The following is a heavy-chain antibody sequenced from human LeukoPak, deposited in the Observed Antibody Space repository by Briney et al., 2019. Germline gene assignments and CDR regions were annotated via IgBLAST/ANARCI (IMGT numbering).Heavy chain of an antibody. J-gene: IGHJ6*02. Sequence: GGSLRLSCAASGFTFRNYAMAWVRQAPGKGLECVSAISGSGDSVRHADSVKGGFTISRDNSKNTLYLQMDNLRAEDTALYYCARDFWATNYYYGMDVWGQGTTVTVS. CDR1: GFTFRNYA. V-gene: IGHV3-23*01. CDR2: ISGSGDSV. D-gene: IGHD3-3*01. CDR3: ARDFWATNYYYGMDV.